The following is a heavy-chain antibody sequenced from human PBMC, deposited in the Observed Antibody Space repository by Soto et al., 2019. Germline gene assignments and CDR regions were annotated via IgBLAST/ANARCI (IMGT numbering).Heavy chain of an antibody. Sequence: PSETLSLTCAVYGGSFSGYYWSWIRQPPGKGLEWIGEINHSGSTNYNPSLKSRVTISVDTSKNQFSLKLSFVTAADTAVYYCARGSGYPLSYYYYGMDVWGQGTTVTVSS. CDR1: GGSFSGYY. D-gene: IGHD3-3*01. V-gene: IGHV4-34*01. J-gene: IGHJ6*02. CDR2: INHSGST. CDR3: ARGSGYPLSYYYYGMDV.